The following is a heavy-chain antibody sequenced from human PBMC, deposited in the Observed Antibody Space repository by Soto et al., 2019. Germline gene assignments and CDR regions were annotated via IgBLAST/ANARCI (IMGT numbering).Heavy chain of an antibody. CDR3: AKVPTPATVGDDY. CDR2: ISYDGSNK. Sequence: LRLSCAASGFTFGSYGMHWVRQAPGKGLEWVAVISYDGSNKYYADSVKGRFTISRDNSKNTLYLQMNSLRAEDTAVYYCAKVPTPATVGDDYWGQGTLVTVSS. V-gene: IGHV3-30*18. D-gene: IGHD5-18*01. J-gene: IGHJ4*02. CDR1: GFTFGSYG.